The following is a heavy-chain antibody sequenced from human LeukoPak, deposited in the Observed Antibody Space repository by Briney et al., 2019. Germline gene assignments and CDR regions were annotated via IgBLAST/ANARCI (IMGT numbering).Heavy chain of an antibody. CDR3: ARDRGDYDSSGCYYYYYGMDV. J-gene: IGHJ6*02. CDR2: ISSSSSYI. Sequence: GGSLRLSCAASGFTFSSYSMNWVRQAPGKGLEWVSSISSSSSYIYYADSVKGRFTISRDNAKNSLYLQMNSLRAEDTAVYYCARDRGDYDSSGCYYYYYGMDVWGQGTTVTVSS. D-gene: IGHD3-22*01. V-gene: IGHV3-21*01. CDR1: GFTFSSYS.